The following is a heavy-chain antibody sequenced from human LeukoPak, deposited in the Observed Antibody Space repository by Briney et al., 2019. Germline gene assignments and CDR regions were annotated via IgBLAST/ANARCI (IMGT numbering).Heavy chain of an antibody. CDR3: ARYCSSTSCLGALDY. CDR2: IYTSGST. CDR1: GGSVSSYY. Sequence: SETLSLTCTVSGGSVSSYYWSWIRQPAGKGLEWIGRIYTSGSTNYNPSLKSRVTMSVDTSKNQFSLKLSSVTAADTAVYYCARYCSSTSCLGALDYWGQGTLVTVSS. V-gene: IGHV4-4*07. D-gene: IGHD2-2*01. J-gene: IGHJ4*02.